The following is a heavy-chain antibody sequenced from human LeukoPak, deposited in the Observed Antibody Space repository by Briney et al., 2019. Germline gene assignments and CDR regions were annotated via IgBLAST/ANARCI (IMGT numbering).Heavy chain of an antibody. V-gene: IGHV3-23*01. D-gene: IGHD3-16*01. J-gene: IGHJ4*02. Sequence: GGPVRLLCVASGFIFRVYAMSWVRQAPAGGLEGVSSLRGDGETFYTDCVKGRFTLSRDHSRNTVYLQLSNLRVEDTAVYYCAKASWVSSADAVLWGQGTLVTVS. CDR3: AKASWVSSADAVL. CDR2: LRGDGET. CDR1: GFIFRVYA.